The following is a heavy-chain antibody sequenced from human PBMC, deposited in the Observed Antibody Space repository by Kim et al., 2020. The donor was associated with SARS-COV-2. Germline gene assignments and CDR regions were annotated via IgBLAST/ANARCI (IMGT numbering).Heavy chain of an antibody. J-gene: IGHJ4*02. CDR2: RST. Sequence: RSTSHADSVKGRFTISRENAKNTLYLQMSSLRAEDTAVYYCATSGSPRGHWGQGTLVTVSS. CDR3: ATSGSPRGH. V-gene: IGHV3-74*01. D-gene: IGHD1-26*01.